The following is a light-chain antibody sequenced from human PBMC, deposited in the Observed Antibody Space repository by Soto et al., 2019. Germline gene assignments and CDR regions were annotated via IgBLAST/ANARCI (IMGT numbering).Light chain of an antibody. V-gene: IGKV1-33*01. CDR3: QQFDNLPFT. CDR1: QDINNY. J-gene: IGKJ5*01. Sequence: DIQMTQSPSSLSASVGDSVTIICQASQDINNYLNWYQQKPEKAPKLLILDSSNLEIVVPSRFSGSGYGTRFSFTISSLQPEDITTYYCQQFDNLPFTFGQGTRLEIK. CDR2: DSS.